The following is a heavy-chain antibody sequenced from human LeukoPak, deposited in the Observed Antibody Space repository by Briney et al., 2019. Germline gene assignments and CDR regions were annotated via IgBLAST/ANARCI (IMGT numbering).Heavy chain of an antibody. CDR2: VYYIGST. Sequence: SETLSLTCTVSGGSVSSSNYFWGWVRQPPGKGLEWIASVYYIGSTYYNPSLKSRVSISMDTSKNQLSLRLNSLTAADTAVYFCARHPAYRSGWYWYFDLWGRGTLVSVSS. CDR3: ARHPAYRSGWYWYFDL. CDR1: GGSVSSSNYF. D-gene: IGHD6-19*01. V-gene: IGHV4-39*01. J-gene: IGHJ2*01.